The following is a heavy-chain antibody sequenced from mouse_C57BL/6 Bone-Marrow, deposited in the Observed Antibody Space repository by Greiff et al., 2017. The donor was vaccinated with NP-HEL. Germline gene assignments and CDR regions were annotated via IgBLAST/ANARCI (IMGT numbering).Heavy chain of an antibody. Sequence: VQRVESGPGLVAPSQSLSITCTVSGFSLTSYGVHWVRQPPGKGLEWLVVIWSDGSTTYNSALKSRLSISKDNSKSQVFLKMNSLQTDDTAMYYCARHRNYGSSYAMDYWGQGTSVTVSS. CDR2: IWSDGST. J-gene: IGHJ4*01. D-gene: IGHD1-1*01. CDR1: GFSLTSYG. V-gene: IGHV2-6-1*01. CDR3: ARHRNYGSSYAMDY.